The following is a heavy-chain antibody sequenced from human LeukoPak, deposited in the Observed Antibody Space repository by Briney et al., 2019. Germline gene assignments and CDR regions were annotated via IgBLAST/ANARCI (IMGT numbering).Heavy chain of an antibody. V-gene: IGHV1-18*01. D-gene: IGHD3-9*01. CDR3: ARGLDWLFDY. CDR1: GYTFTRYG. Sequence: GASVKVSCKASGYTFTRYGISWVRQAPGQRLEWMGWISGYNGNSDHAQKFQGRVTMTTDTSTSTAYMELRSLRSDDTAVYYCARGLDWLFDYWGQGTLVTVSS. J-gene: IGHJ4*02. CDR2: ISGYNGNS.